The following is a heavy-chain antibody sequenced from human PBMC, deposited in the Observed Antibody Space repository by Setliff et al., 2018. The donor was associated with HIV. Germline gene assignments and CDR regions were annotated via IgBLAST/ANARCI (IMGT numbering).Heavy chain of an antibody. D-gene: IGHD6-19*01. Sequence: GGSLSLSCAASGFTFSGSAIHWVRQASGRGLEWIGRIRTKINNYATTYTASVKDRFIISRDDSKNTAFLKMNSLKSEDTAVYYCTGWGSGWPQNYWGQGTRVTVS. CDR3: TGWGSGWPQNY. V-gene: IGHV3-73*01. J-gene: IGHJ4*02. CDR1: GFTFSGSA. CDR2: IRTKINNYAT.